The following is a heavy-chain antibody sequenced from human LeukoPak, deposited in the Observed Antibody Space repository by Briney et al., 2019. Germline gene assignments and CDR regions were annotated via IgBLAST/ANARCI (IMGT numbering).Heavy chain of an antibody. Sequence: ASVTVSCKASGYTFTGYYMHWVRQAPGQGLEWMGWINPNSGGTNYAQKFQGRVTMTRDTSISTAYMELSRLRSDDTAVYYCARGRRIAAAVRSWFDPWGQGTLVTVSS. J-gene: IGHJ5*02. CDR1: GYTFTGYY. CDR3: ARGRRIAAAVRSWFDP. V-gene: IGHV1-2*02. D-gene: IGHD6-13*01. CDR2: INPNSGGT.